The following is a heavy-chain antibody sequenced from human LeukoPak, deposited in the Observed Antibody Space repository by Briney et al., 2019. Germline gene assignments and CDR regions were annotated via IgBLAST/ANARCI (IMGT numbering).Heavy chain of an antibody. J-gene: IGHJ4*02. CDR2: ISSSGSTK. CDR3: ARGGLSIMGY. V-gene: IGHV3-48*01. Sequence: GGSLRLSCGASGITFSSYSMNWVRQAPGKGLEWVSYISSSGSTKYYADSVKGRFTISRDNARNSLYLQMSSLRAEDTAVYFCARGGLSIMGYWGQGTLVTVSS. CDR1: GITFSSYS. D-gene: IGHD2/OR15-2a*01.